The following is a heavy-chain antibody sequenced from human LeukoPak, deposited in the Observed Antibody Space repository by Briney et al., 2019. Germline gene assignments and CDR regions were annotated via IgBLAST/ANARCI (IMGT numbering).Heavy chain of an antibody. CDR2: IIPIFGTA. D-gene: IGHD3-10*01. CDR3: ASIPGTMVRGVILDY. V-gene: IGHV1-69*01. Sequence: AASVTVSCKASGGTFSSYAISWVRQAPGQGLEWMGGIIPIFGTANYAQKFQGRVTITADESTSTAYMELSSLRSEDTAVYYCASIPGTMVRGVILDYWGQGTLVTVSS. J-gene: IGHJ4*02. CDR1: GGTFSSYA.